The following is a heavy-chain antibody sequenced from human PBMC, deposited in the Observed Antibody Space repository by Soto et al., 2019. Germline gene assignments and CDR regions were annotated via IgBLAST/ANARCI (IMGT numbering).Heavy chain of an antibody. J-gene: IGHJ6*02. CDR3: ARQGRNTKIVLLRHYATDF. V-gene: IGHV4-39*01. CDR2: VFYSGDT. Sequence: SETLSLTCSVSSGSISSNSYFWAWIRQPPGKGLEWIGAVFYSGDTYYSESLKSRVTMSVDTSKNQFSLKLNSVTAADTAVYYCARQGRNTKIVLLRHYATDFWGQGTAVTVYS. D-gene: IGHD3-22*01. CDR1: SGSISSNSYF.